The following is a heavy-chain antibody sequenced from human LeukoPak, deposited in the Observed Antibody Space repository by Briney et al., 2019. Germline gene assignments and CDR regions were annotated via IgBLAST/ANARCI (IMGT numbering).Heavy chain of an antibody. CDR2: IRKDGNAK. V-gene: IGHV3-7*01. D-gene: IGHD3-22*01. CDR3: ATSHDSSGNN. CDR1: GFAFSDFW. Sequence: GGSLRLSCAASGFAFSDFWKSWVRQAPGKGLEWVANIRKDGNAKYYVPSVRGRFTISRDNAKNSLYLQMNSLTAEDTAVYYCATSHDSSGNNWGQGTLVTVSS. J-gene: IGHJ4*02.